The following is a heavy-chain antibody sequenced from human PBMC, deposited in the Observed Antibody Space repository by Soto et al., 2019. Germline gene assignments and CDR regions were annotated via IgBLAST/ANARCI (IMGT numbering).Heavy chain of an antibody. CDR3: ARDRRSLYHDGSGLDY. V-gene: IGHV4-30-2*06. D-gene: IGHD3-22*01. Sequence: QLQLQESGSGLVRPSQTLSLSCAVSGGSIRSGGYSWNWIRQSPGKGLEWIGYIYHGGSTYSNPSLERRVTLSVDTSKNQFSLRLNSVIAADTAVYYCARDRRSLYHDGSGLDYWGQGILVTVAS. J-gene: IGHJ4*02. CDR1: GGSIRSGGYS. CDR2: IYHGGST.